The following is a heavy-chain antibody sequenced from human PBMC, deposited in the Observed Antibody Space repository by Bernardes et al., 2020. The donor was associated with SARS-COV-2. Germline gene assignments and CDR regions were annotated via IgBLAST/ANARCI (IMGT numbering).Heavy chain of an antibody. J-gene: IGHJ3*01. D-gene: IGHD1-1*01. Sequence: GWSLRLSCAASGFTFSSYAMSWVRQAPGKGLEWVSIISASGGSTYYADFVRGRFTISRDNSKNTLYLQMNSLRAEDTAKYYCAKLTTGTTGTFDFWGQGTMVTVSS. V-gene: IGHV3-23*01. CDR3: AKLTTGTTGTFDF. CDR2: ISASGGST. CDR1: GFTFSSYA.